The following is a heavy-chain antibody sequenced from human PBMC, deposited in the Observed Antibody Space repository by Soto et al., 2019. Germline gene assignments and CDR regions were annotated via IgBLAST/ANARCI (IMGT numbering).Heavy chain of an antibody. V-gene: IGHV3-23*01. CDR3: AKDPNGNYVGAFDM. Sequence: PGGSLRLSCIASGFTFTSYAMTWVRQAPGKGPEWVSGISTSGGSTYYAASVKGRFTISRDNSKNTLYLQMSSLRADDTALYYCAKDPNGNYVGAFDMRGQGTMVTVSS. CDR2: ISTSGGST. CDR1: GFTFTSYA. D-gene: IGHD4-17*01. J-gene: IGHJ3*02.